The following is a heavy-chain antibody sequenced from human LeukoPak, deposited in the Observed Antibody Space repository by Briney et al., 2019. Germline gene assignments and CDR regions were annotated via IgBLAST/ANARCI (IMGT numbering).Heavy chain of an antibody. CDR1: GFTFSSYG. CDR2: IRYDGSNR. V-gene: IGHV3-30*02. Sequence: GGSLRLSCAASGFTFSSYGMHWVRQAPGKGLEWVAFIRYDGSNRYYADSVKGRFTISRDNSKNTLYLQMNSLRAEDTAVYYCAKDGLSGSYLDYWGQGTLVTVSS. CDR3: AKDGLSGSYLDY. J-gene: IGHJ4*02. D-gene: IGHD1-26*01.